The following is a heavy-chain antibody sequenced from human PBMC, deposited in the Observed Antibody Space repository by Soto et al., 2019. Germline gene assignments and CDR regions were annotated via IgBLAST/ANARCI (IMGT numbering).Heavy chain of an antibody. J-gene: IGHJ4*02. CDR3: AADNHDYGDYYFDY. CDR1: GFTFTSSA. D-gene: IGHD4-17*01. CDR2: IVVGSGNT. V-gene: IGHV1-58*02. Sequence: GASVKVSCKASGFTFTSSAMQWVRQARGQRLEWIGWIVVGSGNTNYAQKFQERVTITRDMSTSTAYMELSSLRPEDTAVYYCAADNHDYGDYYFDYWGQGTLVTVSS.